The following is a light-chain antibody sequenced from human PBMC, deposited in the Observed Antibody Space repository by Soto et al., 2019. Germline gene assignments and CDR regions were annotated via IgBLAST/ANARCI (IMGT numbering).Light chain of an antibody. CDR2: AAS. Sequence: EVGWTQSTATVSLSPWERATLSCRASQSVRSSLAWYTPKPGQAPRLLIYAASNRATCIPARFSGSGSGTDFTLTIRKLEPEDFAVYYCQQYGSSRTFGQGTKVDIK. V-gene: IGKV3-20*01. CDR1: QSVRSS. J-gene: IGKJ1*01. CDR3: QQYGSSRT.